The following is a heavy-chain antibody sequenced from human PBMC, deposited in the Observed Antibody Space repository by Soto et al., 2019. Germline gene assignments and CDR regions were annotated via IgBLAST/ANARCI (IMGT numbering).Heavy chain of an antibody. J-gene: IGHJ3*02. CDR1: GGSISSSSYY. CDR3: ARPIGLAAFDI. V-gene: IGHV4-39*01. CDR2: IYYSGST. Sequence: QLQLQESGPGLVKPSETLSLTCTVSGGSISSSSYYWGWIRQPPGKGLEWIGSIYYSGSTYYNPSLKSRVTISVDTSKNQFSLKLSSVTAADTAVYYCARPIGLAAFDIWGQGTMVTVSS. D-gene: IGHD3-22*01.